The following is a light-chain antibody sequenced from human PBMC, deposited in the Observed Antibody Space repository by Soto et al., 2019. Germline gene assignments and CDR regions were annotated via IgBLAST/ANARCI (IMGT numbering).Light chain of an antibody. J-gene: IGKJ5*01. Sequence: EIVLTQSPVTLSLSPGGRATLSCRASQSVIVSYLAWYQQKPGQAPRLLLYGASRRATGIPDRLSGSWSGTEFTLIISRMEPEDFAVYYCQQYGDSPEFGQGTRLEIK. CDR1: QSVIVSY. CDR3: QQYGDSPE. V-gene: IGKV3-20*01. CDR2: GAS.